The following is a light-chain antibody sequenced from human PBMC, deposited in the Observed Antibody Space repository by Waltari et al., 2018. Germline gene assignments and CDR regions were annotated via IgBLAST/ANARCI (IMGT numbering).Light chain of an antibody. J-gene: IGLJ2*01. CDR3: AAWDDNLNGRVI. CDR1: DSNIGSNA. V-gene: IGLV1-44*01. Sequence: QSVLTQAPSVSAPPGQRVTISCPRSDSNIGSNAVNWFHQVPGTAPKLIIYSTTHRPSGVPDRFSGSKSGTSASLAITGLQSEDEGDYFCAAWDDNLNGRVIFGGGTKLTVL. CDR2: STT.